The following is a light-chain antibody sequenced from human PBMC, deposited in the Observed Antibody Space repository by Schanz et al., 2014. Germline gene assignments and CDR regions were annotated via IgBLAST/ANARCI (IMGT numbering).Light chain of an antibody. CDR1: QSVSSY. Sequence: EIVMTQSPATLSLSPGERATLSCRASQSVSSYLAWYQQKPGQAPRLLIYDASNRATGIPDRFSGSGSGTDFTLTISRLEPEDFATYYCQQLNSYPLTFGGGTKVEIK. V-gene: IGKV3-11*01. CDR2: DAS. J-gene: IGKJ4*01. CDR3: QQLNSYPLT.